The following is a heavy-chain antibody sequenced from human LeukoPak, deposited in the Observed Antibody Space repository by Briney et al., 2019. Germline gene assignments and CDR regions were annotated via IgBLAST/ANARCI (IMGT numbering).Heavy chain of an antibody. CDR1: GFTSSSYA. CDR3: AGIWGPSSSWPWGFDY. V-gene: IGHV3-23*01. CDR2: ISGSGGAT. Sequence: PGGSLRLSCAASGFTSSSYAMSWVRQAPGKGLEWVSAISGSGGATYYADSAKGRFTISRDNSKNTVYLQMNSLRADDTAVYYCAGIWGPSSSWPWGFDYWGQGALVTVSS. J-gene: IGHJ4*02. D-gene: IGHD3-22*01.